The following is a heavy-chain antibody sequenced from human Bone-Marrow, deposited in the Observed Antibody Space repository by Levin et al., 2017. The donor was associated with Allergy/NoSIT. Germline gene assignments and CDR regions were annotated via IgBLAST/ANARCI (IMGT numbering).Heavy chain of an antibody. D-gene: IGHD6-13*01. CDR2: IYSGGGA. CDR1: GFSVTNNY. V-gene: IGHV3-53*01. CDR3: ARVTTSWYSYFDY. J-gene: IGHJ4*02. Sequence: GESLKISCVGSGFSVTNNYMTWVRQAPGKGLEWLSVIYSGGGAFYADSVKGRFTISRDNSKNTVFLEMNSLGADDTAVYYCARVTTSWYSYFDYWGQGSPVTVSS.